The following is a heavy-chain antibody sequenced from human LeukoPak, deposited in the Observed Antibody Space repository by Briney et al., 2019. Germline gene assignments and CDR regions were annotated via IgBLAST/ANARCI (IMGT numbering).Heavy chain of an antibody. V-gene: IGHV3-48*04. CDR3: ASNSGGGGY. CDR1: GFTFRSYN. CDR2: ISSSSSTI. Sequence: GGSLRLSCAASGFTFRSYNMNWVRQAPGKGLEWVSYISSSSSTIYHADSVKGRFTISRDNAKNSLYLQMNSLRVEDTAVYYCASNSGGGGYWGQGTLVTVSS. D-gene: IGHD2-15*01. J-gene: IGHJ4*02.